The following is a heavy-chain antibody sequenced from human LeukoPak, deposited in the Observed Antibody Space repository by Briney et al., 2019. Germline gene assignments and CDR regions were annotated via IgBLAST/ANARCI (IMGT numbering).Heavy chain of an antibody. Sequence: ATVKFSCKASGYTFTSYYMHWVRQAPGQGLEWMGIINPGGGSSRSAQKFKGSVTMTRDTSTSTVYMELSRLRSEDTAVYYCARGGGLGGPGGFDYWGQGTLVTVPS. CDR1: GYTFTSYY. CDR2: INPGGGSS. V-gene: IGHV1-46*01. J-gene: IGHJ4*02. CDR3: ARGGGLGGPGGFDY. D-gene: IGHD3-16*01.